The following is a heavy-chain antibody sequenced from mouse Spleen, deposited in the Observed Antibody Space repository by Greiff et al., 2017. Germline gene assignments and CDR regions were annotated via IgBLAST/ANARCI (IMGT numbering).Heavy chain of an antibody. J-gene: IGHJ4*01. CDR3: AKTKITTRGYAMDY. CDR2: ISSGSSTI. V-gene: IGHV5-17*01. CDR1: GFTFSDYG. D-gene: IGHD2-4*01. Sequence: EVQLVESGGGLVKPGGSLKLSCAASGFTFSDYGMHWVRQAPEKGLEWVAYISSGSSTIYYADTVKGRFTISRDNAKNTLFLQMTSLRSEDTAMYYCAKTKITTRGYAMDYWGQGTSVTVSS.